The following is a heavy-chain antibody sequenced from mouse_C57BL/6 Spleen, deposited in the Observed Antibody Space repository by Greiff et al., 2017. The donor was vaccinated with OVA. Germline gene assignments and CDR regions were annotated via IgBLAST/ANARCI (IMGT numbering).Heavy chain of an antibody. CDR2: IDPNSGGT. Sequence: QVQLQQPGAELVKPGASVKLSCKASGYTFTSYWMHWVKQRPGRGLEWIGRIDPNSGGTKYNEKFKSKATLTVDKPSSTAYMQLSSLTSEDSAVYYCASRGEYGYDYAMDYWGKGTAVTVAS. CDR3: ASRGEYGYDYAMDY. D-gene: IGHD2-2*01. CDR1: GYTFTSYW. J-gene: IGHJ4*01. V-gene: IGHV1-72*01.